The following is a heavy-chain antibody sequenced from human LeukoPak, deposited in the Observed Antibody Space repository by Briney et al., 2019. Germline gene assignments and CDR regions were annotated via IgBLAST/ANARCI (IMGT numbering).Heavy chain of an antibody. CDR3: ARVKVCSGGSCYDDY. CDR2: IIPIFGTA. V-gene: IGHV1-69*13. CDR1: GGTFSSYA. Sequence: ASVKVSCKASGGTFSSYAISWVRQALAQGLEWMGGIIPIFGTANYAQKFQGRVTITADESTSTAYMELSSLRSEDTAVYYCARVKVCSGGSCYDDYWGQGTLVTVSS. D-gene: IGHD2-15*01. J-gene: IGHJ4*02.